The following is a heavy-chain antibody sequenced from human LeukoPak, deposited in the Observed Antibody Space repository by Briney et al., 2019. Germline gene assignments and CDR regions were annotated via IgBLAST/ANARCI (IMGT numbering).Heavy chain of an antibody. J-gene: IGHJ4*02. D-gene: IGHD3-22*01. Sequence: ASVKVSCKASGYTFTTYGIGWVRQAPGQGLEWMGWISGYNGNTNYAQKFQGRVTITADKSTSTAYMELSSLRSEDTAVYYCARDRRARGSGYLIDYWGQGTLVTVSS. V-gene: IGHV1-18*01. CDR1: GYTFTTYG. CDR2: ISGYNGNT. CDR3: ARDRRARGSGYLIDY.